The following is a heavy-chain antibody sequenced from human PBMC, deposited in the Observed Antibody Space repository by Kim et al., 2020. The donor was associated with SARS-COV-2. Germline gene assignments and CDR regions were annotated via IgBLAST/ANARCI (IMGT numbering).Heavy chain of an antibody. J-gene: IGHJ4*02. CDR3: AREPNSGSYFDH. Sequence: GGSLRLSCVASGFTFSSYAMNWVRQVPGKGLEWVSFIRSSGRTTHSADTVKGRFIISRDNSKNTLFLQMNTLRAEDTAVYYCAREPNSGSYFDHWGQGTL. CDR2: IRSSGRTT. V-gene: IGHV3-23*01. CDR1: GFTFSSYA. D-gene: IGHD1-26*01.